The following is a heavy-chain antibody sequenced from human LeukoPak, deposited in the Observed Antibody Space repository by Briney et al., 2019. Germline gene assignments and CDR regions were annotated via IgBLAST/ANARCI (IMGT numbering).Heavy chain of an antibody. D-gene: IGHD3-3*01. CDR1: GFTFNSYS. V-gene: IGHV3-21*01. J-gene: IGHJ4*02. CDR2: ISSSSSYI. CDR3: ARVDTIFGVVIPTFDY. Sequence: KPGGSLRLSCAASGFTFNSYSMNWVRQAPGKGLEWVSSISSSSSYIYYADSVKGRFTISRDNAKNSLYLQMNSLRAEDTAVYYCARVDTIFGVVIPTFDYWGQGTLVTVSS.